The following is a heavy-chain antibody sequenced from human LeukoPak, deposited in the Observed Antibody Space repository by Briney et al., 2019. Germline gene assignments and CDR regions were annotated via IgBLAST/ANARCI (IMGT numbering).Heavy chain of an antibody. V-gene: IGHV1-46*01. D-gene: IGHD6-19*01. Sequence: ASVKVSCKASGYTFTSYYMHWVRQAPGQGLEWMGIINPSGGSTSYAQKFQGGVTMTRDMSTSTVYMELSSLRSEDTAVYYCAREESAVAGTFDYWGQGTLVTVSS. CDR3: AREESAVAGTFDY. CDR2: INPSGGST. CDR1: GYTFTSYY. J-gene: IGHJ4*02.